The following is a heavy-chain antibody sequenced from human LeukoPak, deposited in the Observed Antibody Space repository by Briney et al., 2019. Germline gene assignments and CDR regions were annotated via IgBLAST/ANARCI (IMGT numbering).Heavy chain of an antibody. CDR3: ARDEVAAAGFDY. CDR2: IYYSGST. V-gene: IGHV4-59*01. J-gene: IGHJ4*02. D-gene: IGHD6-13*01. CDR1: GGSISSYY. Sequence: PSETLSLTCTVSGGSISSYYWSWLRQPPGKGLEWIGYIYYSGSTNYNPSLKSRVTISVDTSKNQFSLKLSSVTAADTAVYYCARDEVAAAGFDYWGQGTLVTVSS.